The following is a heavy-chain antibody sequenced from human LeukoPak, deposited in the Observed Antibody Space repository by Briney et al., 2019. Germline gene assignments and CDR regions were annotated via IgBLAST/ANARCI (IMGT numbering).Heavy chain of an antibody. CDR2: ININGGGT. CDR3: ARDRLTGYPTPYFDY. V-gene: IGHV1-46*01. J-gene: IGHJ4*02. CDR1: EYTFTTYY. D-gene: IGHD5-18*01. Sequence: ASVKVSCKASEYTFTTYYMHWVRQAPGQGLEWMGIININGGGTDYAQKFQGRVTMTRDISTTTVYMELSSLRPEDTAVYYCARDRLTGYPTPYFDYWGQGTLVTVSS.